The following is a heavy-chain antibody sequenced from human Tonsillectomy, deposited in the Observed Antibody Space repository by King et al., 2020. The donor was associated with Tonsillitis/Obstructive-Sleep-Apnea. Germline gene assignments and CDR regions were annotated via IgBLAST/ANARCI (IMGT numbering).Heavy chain of an antibody. CDR1: GFTFSSYA. CDR3: ASPVTGRRASFDY. CDR2: ISYDGSNK. V-gene: IGHV3-30*01. J-gene: IGHJ4*02. Sequence: VQLVESGGGVVQPGRSLRLSCAASGFTFSSYAMHWVRQAPGKGLEWVAGISYDGSNKYYADSVKGRFTISRDNSKNTLYLQMNSLRAEATAVYYCASPVTGRRASFDYWGQGTLVTVSS. D-gene: IGHD5-18*01.